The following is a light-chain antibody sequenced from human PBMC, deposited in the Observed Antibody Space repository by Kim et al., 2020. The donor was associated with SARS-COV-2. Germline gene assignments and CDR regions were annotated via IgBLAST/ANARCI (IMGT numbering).Light chain of an antibody. CDR3: SSYTSSDTAV. CDR2: VVS. Sequence: GQPVTLSCPGTMCYVVLYNPVSCYQQPPGTAPKLIIDVVSNRPTVVPDCFSGSKSGNTASLTISALQAEDEADYFCSSYTSSDTAVFGGGTQLTVL. CDR1: MCYVVLYNP. V-gene: IGLV2-18*02. J-gene: IGLJ2*01.